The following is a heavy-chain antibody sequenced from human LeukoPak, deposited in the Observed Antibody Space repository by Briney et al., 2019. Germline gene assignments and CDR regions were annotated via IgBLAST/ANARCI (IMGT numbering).Heavy chain of an antibody. CDR3: VRKFYFYMDV. CDR2: ISPTGDST. V-gene: IGHV3-23*01. Sequence: PGGSLRLSCGASGLTLSRYAVNWVRQAPGRGLEWVSYISPTGDSTLNAELVKGRFSVSRDNSKNMVYLQMDGLRAEDTATYFCVRKFYFYMDVWGKGTTVTVSS. CDR1: GLTLSRYA. J-gene: IGHJ6*03.